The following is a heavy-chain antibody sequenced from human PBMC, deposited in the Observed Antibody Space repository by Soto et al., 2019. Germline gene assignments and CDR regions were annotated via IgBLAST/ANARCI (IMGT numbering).Heavy chain of an antibody. V-gene: IGHV4-31*03. D-gene: IGHD2-21*01. J-gene: IGHJ5*02. CDR2: IYVTGAV. CDR1: GAALNSGNYY. CDR3: ARLRIATNNYKWFDP. Sequence: SETLSLTCSVSGAALNSGNYYWSWIRQVPGKGLEWIGHIYVTGAVDYNPSLRDRITISQDTSERQFSLNLRLVTAADTAVYYCARLRIATNNYKWFDPWGQVTLVTVSS.